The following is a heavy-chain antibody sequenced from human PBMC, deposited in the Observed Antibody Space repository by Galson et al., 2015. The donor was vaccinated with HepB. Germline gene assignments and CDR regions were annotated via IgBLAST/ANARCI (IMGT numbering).Heavy chain of an antibody. Sequence: CAISGDSVSSNSVGWNWIRQFPSRGLEWLGRTHYRSRWSNDYAASVKSRITINPDTSKNQFSLQLNSVTPEDTAVYYCAKSIHLGRGFDSWGQGTLVTVSS. V-gene: IGHV6-1*01. D-gene: IGHD7-27*01. J-gene: IGHJ4*02. CDR1: GDSVSSNSVG. CDR2: THYRSRWSN. CDR3: AKSIHLGRGFDS.